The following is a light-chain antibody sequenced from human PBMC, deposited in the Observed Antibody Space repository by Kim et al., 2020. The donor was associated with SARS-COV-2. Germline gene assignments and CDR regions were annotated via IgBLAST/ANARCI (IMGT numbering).Light chain of an antibody. CDR2: GAS. CDR1: QSVSSN. CDR3: QQYNNWRFT. J-gene: IGKJ3*01. V-gene: IGKV3-15*01. Sequence: VAPGESATLSCRASQSVSSNLAWYQQKPGQAPRLLIYGASTRATGIPARFSGSGSGTEFTLTISSLQSEDFAVYYCQQYNNWRFTFGPGTKVDIK.